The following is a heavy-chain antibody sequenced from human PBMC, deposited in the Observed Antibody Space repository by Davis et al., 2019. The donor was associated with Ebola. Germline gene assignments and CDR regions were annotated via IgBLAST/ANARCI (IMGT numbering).Heavy chain of an antibody. J-gene: IGHJ6*04. CDR2: ISYDGSNK. D-gene: IGHD6-13*01. V-gene: IGHV3-30*03. CDR3: ARVPAGYGYGMDV. CDR1: GFTFSSYG. Sequence: GGSLRLSCAASGFTFSSYGMHWVRQAPGKGLEWVAVISYDGSNKYYADSVKGRFTISRDNSKNTLYLQMNSLRAEDTAVYYCARVPAGYGYGMDVWGKGTTVTVSS.